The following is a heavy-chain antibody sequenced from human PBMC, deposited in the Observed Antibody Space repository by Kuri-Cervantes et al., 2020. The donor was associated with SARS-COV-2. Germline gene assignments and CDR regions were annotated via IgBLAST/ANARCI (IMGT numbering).Heavy chain of an antibody. CDR1: GGSFSGYY. Sequence: SCAFYGGSFSGYYWSWIRQPPGKGLEWVGEINHSGSTNYNPSLKSRVTISVDTSKNQFSLKLSSVTAADTAVYYCARLVDDSSGYYYSFDYWGQGTLVTVSS. D-gene: IGHD3-22*01. J-gene: IGHJ4*02. CDR2: INHSGST. CDR3: ARLVDDSSGYYYSFDY. V-gene: IGHV4-34*01.